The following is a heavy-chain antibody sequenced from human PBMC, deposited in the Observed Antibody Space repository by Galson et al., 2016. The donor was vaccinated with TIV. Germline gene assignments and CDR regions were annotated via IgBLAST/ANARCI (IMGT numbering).Heavy chain of an antibody. CDR2: VDPEDGQT. Sequence: VKVSCKVSGYNFTDYFLHWMQQAPGKSFEWMGHVDPEDGQTKYAQKFQGRITITADTSTDTAYMELTSLRSEDTAIYFCTTVRLRGSGGMDVWGQGTTVIVSS. D-gene: IGHD2-8*01. V-gene: IGHV1-69-2*01. CDR1: GYNFTDYF. CDR3: TTVRLRGSGGMDV. J-gene: IGHJ6*02.